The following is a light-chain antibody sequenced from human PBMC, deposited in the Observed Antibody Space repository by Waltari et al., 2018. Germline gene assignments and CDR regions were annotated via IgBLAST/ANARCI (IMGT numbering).Light chain of an antibody. CDR3: QYYGSAPRT. CDR1: QRVTSGY. V-gene: IGKV3-20*01. CDR2: PAS. Sequence: EIVLTQSPGTLSLSPGERATLSCRASQRVTSGYIAWYQHKPGQAPRLLIYPASTRATGIPDRFSGSGSGTDFLLTINGLEPEDFAVYYCQYYGSAPRTFGQGTKVEIK. J-gene: IGKJ1*01.